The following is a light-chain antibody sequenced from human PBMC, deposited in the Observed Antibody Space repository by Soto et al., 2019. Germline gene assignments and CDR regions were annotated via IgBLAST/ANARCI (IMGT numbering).Light chain of an antibody. CDR3: PRYNHDQYG. J-gene: IGKJ2*03. CDR1: QSITTW. V-gene: IGKV1-5*03. CDR2: KAI. Sequence: DIQMTQSPSTLSASVGDRVTITCRASQSITTWLAWYQQKPGKAPKLLIYKAINLQSGVPSRFSRSGSGTGLTLPFSGLQPDYFGTYYCPRYNHDQYGFGKGTKLDIK.